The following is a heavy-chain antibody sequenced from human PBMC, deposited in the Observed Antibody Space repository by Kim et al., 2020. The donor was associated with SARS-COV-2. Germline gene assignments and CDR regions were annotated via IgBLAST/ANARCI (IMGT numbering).Heavy chain of an antibody. CDR3: ARLGSPPTAGLDY. J-gene: IGHJ4*02. D-gene: IGHD1-26*01. V-gene: IGHV4-39*01. CDR2: VHYSGTS. Sequence: SETLSLTCTVSGGSISSSTDYWTWIRQPPGKGLEWFGNVHYSGTSYYSPSLKSRVTISVDTPKNQFSLKVSSVTATDTAVYYCARLGSPPTAGLDYWGQG. CDR1: GGSISSSTDY.